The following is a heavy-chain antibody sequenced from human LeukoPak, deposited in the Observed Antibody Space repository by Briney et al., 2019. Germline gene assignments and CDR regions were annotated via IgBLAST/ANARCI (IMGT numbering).Heavy chain of an antibody. V-gene: IGHV4-59*01. Sequence: SETLSLTCTVSGGSISSYYWSWIRQPPGTGLEWIGYIYYSGSTNYNPSLKSRVTISVDTSKNQFSLKLSSVTAADTAVYYCARLTDWFDPWGQGTLVTVSS. CDR2: IYYSGST. CDR1: GGSISSYY. J-gene: IGHJ5*02. CDR3: ARLTDWFDP.